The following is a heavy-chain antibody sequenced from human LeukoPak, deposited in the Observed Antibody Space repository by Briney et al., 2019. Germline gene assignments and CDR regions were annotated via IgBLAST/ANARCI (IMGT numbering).Heavy chain of an antibody. Sequence: PGGSLRLSCAASGFTFSSYAMSWVRQAPGKGLEWVSAISGSGGSTYYADSVKGRFTISRDNSKSTLYLQMNSLRAEDTAVYYCAKALVLYGSGSYPDSGGQGTLVTVSS. V-gene: IGHV3-23*01. CDR1: GFTFSSYA. J-gene: IGHJ4*02. CDR2: ISGSGGST. D-gene: IGHD3-10*01. CDR3: AKALVLYGSGSYPDS.